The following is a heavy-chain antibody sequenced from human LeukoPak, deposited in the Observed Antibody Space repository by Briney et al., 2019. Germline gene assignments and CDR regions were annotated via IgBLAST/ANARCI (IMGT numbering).Heavy chain of an antibody. Sequence: PGGSLRLSCAASGFTVSSNYMSWVRQAPGKGLEWVSVIYSGGSTYYADSVKGRFTISRDNSKNTLYLQMNSLRAGDTAVYYCARSKGYYDSSGYPGYYFDYWGQGTLVTVSS. CDR1: GFTVSSNY. CDR2: IYSGGST. V-gene: IGHV3-66*01. D-gene: IGHD3-22*01. CDR3: ARSKGYYDSSGYPGYYFDY. J-gene: IGHJ4*02.